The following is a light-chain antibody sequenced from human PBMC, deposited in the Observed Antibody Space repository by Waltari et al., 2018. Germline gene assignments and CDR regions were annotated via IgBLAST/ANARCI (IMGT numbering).Light chain of an antibody. V-gene: IGKV1-39*01. CDR2: ASS. Sequence: DIQMTQSPSSLSASVGDRVTITCRASQSISTYLHWYQQKPGKAPKLLVYASSNFPTGVSSRFSGSGSGTDFTLTTSSLEPEDFATYYCQQTYGSPPTFGPGTKVDI. J-gene: IGKJ3*01. CDR1: QSISTY. CDR3: QQTYGSPPT.